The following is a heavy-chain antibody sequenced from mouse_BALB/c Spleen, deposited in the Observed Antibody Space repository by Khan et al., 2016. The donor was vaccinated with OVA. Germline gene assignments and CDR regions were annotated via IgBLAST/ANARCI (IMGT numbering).Heavy chain of an antibody. CDR2: IDPSTGYA. J-gene: IGHJ3*01. CDR3: ARRGLNGIFVY. CDR1: GYSFITYW. Sequence: QVQLQQSGAELAKPGASLKMSCTASGYSFITYWIHWVKQRPGQGLEWIGYIDPSTGYAGYNQKFTDKATLTADKSSSTAYMQLTSLTSEDSAVYYCARRGLNGIFVYWGQGTLVTVAA. V-gene: IGHV1-7*01. D-gene: IGHD1-3*01.